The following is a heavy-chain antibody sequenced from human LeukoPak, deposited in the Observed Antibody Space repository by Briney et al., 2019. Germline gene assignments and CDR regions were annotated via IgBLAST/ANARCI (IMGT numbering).Heavy chain of an antibody. V-gene: IGHV3-33*01. Sequence: GGSLRLSCAASGFTFSSYGMHWVRQAPGKGLEWVAVIWYDGSNKYYADSVKGRFTISRDNSKNTLYLQMISLRAEDTAVYYCAREPYYYDSSGYYSFDYWGQGTLVTVSS. CDR1: GFTFSSYG. CDR3: AREPYYYDSSGYYSFDY. CDR2: IWYDGSNK. D-gene: IGHD3-22*01. J-gene: IGHJ4*02.